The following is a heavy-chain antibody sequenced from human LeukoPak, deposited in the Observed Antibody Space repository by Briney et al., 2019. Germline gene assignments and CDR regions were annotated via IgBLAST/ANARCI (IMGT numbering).Heavy chain of an antibody. CDR3: ARDLHLVVVNDAFDI. V-gene: IGHV4-39*07. J-gene: IGHJ3*02. D-gene: IGHD3-22*01. Sequence: SETLSLTCTVSGGSISSSSYYWGWIRQPPGKGLEWIGSIYYSGSTYYNPSLKSRVTISVDTSKNQFSLKLSSVTAADTAVYYCARDLHLVVVNDAFDIWGQGTMVTVSS. CDR2: IYYSGST. CDR1: GGSISSSSYY.